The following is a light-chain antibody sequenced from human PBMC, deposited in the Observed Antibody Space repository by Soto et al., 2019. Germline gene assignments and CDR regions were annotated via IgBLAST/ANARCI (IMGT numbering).Light chain of an antibody. V-gene: IGLV8-61*01. CDR2: STN. CDR3: MLYMGGGLVV. CDR1: SGPVSTTYY. J-gene: IGLJ2*01. Sequence: QTVVTQEPSFSFSPGGPATLIFALPSGPVSTTYYPSWYQQTPGQAPRTLIYSTNIRSSGVPDRFSGSILGNKAALTITGAQADDESDYHCMLYMGGGLVVFGGGTKLTVL.